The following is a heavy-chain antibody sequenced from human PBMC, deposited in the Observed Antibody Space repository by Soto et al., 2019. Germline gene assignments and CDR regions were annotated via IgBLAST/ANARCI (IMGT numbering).Heavy chain of an antibody. V-gene: IGHV3-30-3*01. D-gene: IGHD4-17*01. CDR1: GFIFSRYA. CDR3: TRADLTVTLSVFDP. CDR2: ISDDGSTK. J-gene: IGHJ5*02. Sequence: QVQLVESGVGVVQPGRSLRLSCAASGFIFSRYAMHWVRQAPGKGLEWVALISDDGSTKYYADSVKGRFTISRDNSKNTLYLQMNSLSAEDSAVYYCTRADLTVTLSVFDPWGQGTLVTVSS.